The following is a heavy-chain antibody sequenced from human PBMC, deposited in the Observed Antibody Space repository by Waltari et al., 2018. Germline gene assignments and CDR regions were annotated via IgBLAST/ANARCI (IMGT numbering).Heavy chain of an antibody. J-gene: IGHJ4*02. CDR2: IYYSGST. Sequence: QVQLQESGPGLVKPSQTLSLTCTVSGGSISSGGYYWSWIRQHPGKGLEWIGYIYYSGSTYYNPSLKSRVTISVDTSKNQFSLKLSSVTAADTAVYYCATLIVVVPAAMEFFDYWGQGTLVTVSS. CDR1: GGSISSGGYY. D-gene: IGHD2-2*01. CDR3: ATLIVVVPAAMEFFDY. V-gene: IGHV4-31*03.